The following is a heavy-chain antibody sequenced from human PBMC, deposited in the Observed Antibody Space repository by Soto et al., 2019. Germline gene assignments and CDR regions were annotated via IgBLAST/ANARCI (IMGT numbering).Heavy chain of an antibody. CDR2: ISAYIGKA. Sequence: ASVKVSCKASGYTFTSYGISWVRQAPGQGLEWMGWISAYIGKANYAQKFQGRVTITTDESTSTAYMELSSLRSEDTAVYYCATHPSPPEYYYYYGMVVWGQGTSVTVSS. CDR1: GYTFTSYG. J-gene: IGHJ6*02. CDR3: ATHPSPPEYYYYYGMVV. V-gene: IGHV1-18*01.